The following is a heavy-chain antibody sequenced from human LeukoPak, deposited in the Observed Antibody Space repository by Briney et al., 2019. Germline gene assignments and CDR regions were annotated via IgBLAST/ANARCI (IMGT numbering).Heavy chain of an antibody. CDR3: ARAETSDPAGHTQYYFDY. CDR1: GGSISSHY. J-gene: IGHJ4*02. D-gene: IGHD2-2*01. Sequence: PSETLSLTCTVSGGSISSHYWSWIRQPPGKGLEWIGYIYYSGSTNYNPSFKSRVTISVDTSKNQFSLKLSSVTAADTAVYYCARAETSDPAGHTQYYFDYWGQGTLVTVSS. V-gene: IGHV4-59*11. CDR2: IYYSGST.